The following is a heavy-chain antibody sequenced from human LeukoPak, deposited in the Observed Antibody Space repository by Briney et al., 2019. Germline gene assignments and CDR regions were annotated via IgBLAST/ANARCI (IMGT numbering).Heavy chain of an antibody. J-gene: IGHJ4*02. CDR2: IKGDGSRT. V-gene: IGHV3-74*01. CDR1: GFTFSSYW. CDR3: GRGLRPVDY. Sequence: TGGSLRLSCAASGFTFSSYWMHWVRQAPGKGLVWVSHIKGDGSRTNYADSVKGRFTISRDNAKNTVYLQMNCLRVEDTAVYYCGRGLRPVDYWGQGTLVTVSS.